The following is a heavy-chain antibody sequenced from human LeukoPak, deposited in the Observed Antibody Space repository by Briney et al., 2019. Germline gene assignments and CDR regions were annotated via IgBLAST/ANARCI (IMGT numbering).Heavy chain of an antibody. J-gene: IGHJ1*01. CDR2: ISHTGSLT. CDR3: TPYCSEGTCYGYLNH. V-gene: IGHV3-48*03. Sequence: GGSLRLSCAASGFTSTPSELNWVCQAPGKGLEWISYISHTGSLTYYADSVKGRFTISRDNAKNFLYLQMNSLRVEDTGIYYCTPYCSEGTCYGYLNHSAQGTLVSVSS. D-gene: IGHD2-15*01. CDR1: GFTSTPSE.